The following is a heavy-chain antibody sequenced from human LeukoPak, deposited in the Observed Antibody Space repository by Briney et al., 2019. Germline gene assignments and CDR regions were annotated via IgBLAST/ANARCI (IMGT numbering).Heavy chain of an antibody. D-gene: IGHD2-15*01. V-gene: IGHV3-7*03. CDR1: GSTFTTYW. CDR2: IKQDGTEK. CDR3: ARVLRYCSGGNCYSGGLGYMDV. Sequence: GGSLRLSCAASGSTFTTYWMSWVRQPPGKGLEWVANIKQDGTEKYYVDSVKGRFTISRDNAKNSLFLQMNSLRAEDTAVYYCARVLRYCSGGNCYSGGLGYMDVWGKGTTVTISS. J-gene: IGHJ6*03.